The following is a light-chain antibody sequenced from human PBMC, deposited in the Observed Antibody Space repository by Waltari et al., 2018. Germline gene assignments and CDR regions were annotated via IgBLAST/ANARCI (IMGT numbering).Light chain of an antibody. CDR1: SSDVGDYKY. CDR2: DVT. Sequence: QSALTQPASVSGSPGQSITISCTATSSDVGDYKYVSWYQQHPGKVPKILIYDVTNRPSGISYRFSGSKSGYTASLTISGLQAEDEADYYCSSYTTRSTRVFGTGTKVTVL. J-gene: IGLJ1*01. CDR3: SSYTTRSTRV. V-gene: IGLV2-14*03.